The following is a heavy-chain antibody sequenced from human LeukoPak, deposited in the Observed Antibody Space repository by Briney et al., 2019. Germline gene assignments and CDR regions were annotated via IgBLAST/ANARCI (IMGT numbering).Heavy chain of an antibody. D-gene: IGHD3-10*01. CDR3: VRDGEGVAISVNYWFDP. CDR2: MNPINGNT. J-gene: IGHJ5*02. CDR1: GFTFTSYD. Sequence: ASVNVSCKASGFTFTSYDINWVRQATGQGLEWMGWMNPINGNTGYAQKFQGRVTMTRDTSISTAYMELRSLRSDDTAVYYCVRDGEGVAISVNYWFDPWGQGTLVTVSS. V-gene: IGHV1-8*01.